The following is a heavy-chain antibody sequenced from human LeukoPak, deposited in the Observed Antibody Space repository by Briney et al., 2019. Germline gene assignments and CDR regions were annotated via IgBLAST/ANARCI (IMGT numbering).Heavy chain of an antibody. CDR1: GFTYDEYG. Sequence: GGSLRLSCAASGFTYDEYGMTWVRQAPGKGLEWVSGISLNGGSTGYADSVKGRFTISRDNAKNSLYLQMNSLRVEDTALYCARGITMFQHWGQGTLVTVPS. V-gene: IGHV3-20*01. J-gene: IGHJ1*01. D-gene: IGHD3-10*01. CDR3: ARGITMFQH. CDR2: ISLNGGST.